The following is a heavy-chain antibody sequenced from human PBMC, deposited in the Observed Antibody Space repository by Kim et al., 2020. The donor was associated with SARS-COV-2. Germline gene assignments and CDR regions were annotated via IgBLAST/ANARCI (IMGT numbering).Heavy chain of an antibody. CDR3: ARDFRIKGAMDV. V-gene: IGHV1-46*01. CDR2: INPSDGST. J-gene: IGHJ6*02. CDR1: GYTFTSYY. D-gene: IGHD1-26*01. Sequence: ASVKVSCKASGYTFTSYYIHWVRQAPGQGLEWMGIINPSDGSTSYAQKFQGRVTMTRDTSTSTVYMELSSLRSEDTAVYYCARDFRIKGAMDVWGQGTTVTVSS.